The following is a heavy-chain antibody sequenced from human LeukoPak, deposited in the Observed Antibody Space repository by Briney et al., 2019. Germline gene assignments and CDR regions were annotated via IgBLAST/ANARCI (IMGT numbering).Heavy chain of an antibody. V-gene: IGHV1-46*01. CDR1: GYTFTSYY. D-gene: IGHD1-26*01. Sequence: ASVKVSCQTSGYTFTSYYIHWVRQAPGQGLEWMGIINPSGGSTSYAQKFQGRVTMTRDTSTSTVYMELSSLRSEDTAVYYRARGGRGSSSVYYYGMDVWGQGTTVTVSS. J-gene: IGHJ6*02. CDR3: ARGGRGSSSVYYYGMDV. CDR2: INPSGGST.